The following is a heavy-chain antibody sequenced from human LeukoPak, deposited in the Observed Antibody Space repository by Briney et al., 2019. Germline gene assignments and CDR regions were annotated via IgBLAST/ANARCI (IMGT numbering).Heavy chain of an antibody. V-gene: IGHV1-69*13. Sequence: ASVKVSCKASGYTFTSYDINWVRQAPGQGLEWMGGIIPIFGTANYAQKFQGRVTITADESTSTAYMELSSLRSEDTAVYYCAGPDYDILTGYHLGKSLDYWGQGTLVTVSS. J-gene: IGHJ4*02. CDR1: GYTFTSYD. CDR3: AGPDYDILTGYHLGKSLDY. D-gene: IGHD3-9*01. CDR2: IIPIFGTA.